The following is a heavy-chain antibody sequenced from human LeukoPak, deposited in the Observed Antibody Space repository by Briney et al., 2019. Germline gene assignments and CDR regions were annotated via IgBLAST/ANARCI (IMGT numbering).Heavy chain of an antibody. D-gene: IGHD6-13*01. J-gene: IGHJ6*03. CDR3: ARGPLAAAGTTYYMDV. CDR2: IGTAGDT. CDR1: GFTFSSYD. V-gene: IGHV3-13*01. Sequence: GGSLRLSCAASGFTFSSYDMHWVRQATGKGLEWVSAIGTAGDTYYPGSVKGRFTISRENAKNSLYLQMNSLRAGDTVVYYCARGPLAAAGTTYYMDVWGKGTTVTVSS.